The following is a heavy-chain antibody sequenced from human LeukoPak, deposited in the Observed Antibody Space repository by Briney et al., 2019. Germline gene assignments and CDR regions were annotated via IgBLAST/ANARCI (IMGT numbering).Heavy chain of an antibody. V-gene: IGHV3-9*01. CDR1: SSGGYY. CDR2: ISWNSGSI. J-gene: IGHJ4*02. D-gene: IGHD5-12*01. Sequence: SSGGYYWSWIRQHPGKGLEWVSGISWNSGSIGYADSVKGRFTISRDNAKNSLYLQMNSLRAEDTALYYCAKDIGYDLGIYFDYWGQGTLVTVSS. CDR3: AKDIGYDLGIYFDY.